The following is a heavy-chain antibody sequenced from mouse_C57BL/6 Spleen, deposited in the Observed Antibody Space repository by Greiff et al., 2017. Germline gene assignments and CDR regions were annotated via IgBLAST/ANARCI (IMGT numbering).Heavy chain of an antibody. CDR2: IDPSDSYT. J-gene: IGHJ1*03. D-gene: IGHD1-1*01. CDR1: GYTFTSYW. CDR3: ARGDYGSSGNWYFDV. V-gene: IGHV1-50*01. Sequence: VQLQQPGAELVKPGASVKLSCKASGYTFTSYWMQWVKQRPGQGLEWIGEIDPSDSYTNYNQKFKGKATLTVDTSSSTAYMQLSSLTSEDSAVYYCARGDYGSSGNWYFDVWGTGTTVTVSS.